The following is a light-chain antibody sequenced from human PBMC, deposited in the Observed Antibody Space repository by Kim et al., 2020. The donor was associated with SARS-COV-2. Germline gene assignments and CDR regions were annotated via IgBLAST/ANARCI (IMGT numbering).Light chain of an antibody. Sequence: SPGEGATLSCRASQSVTSSYLAWYQQKAGQAPRLLIYGASSRATGIPERFSGSGSGTDFTLTIGRLEPEDFAVYYCQHFGTSMITFGQGTRLEIK. CDR2: GAS. CDR3: QHFGTSMIT. J-gene: IGKJ5*01. CDR1: QSVTSSY. V-gene: IGKV3-20*01.